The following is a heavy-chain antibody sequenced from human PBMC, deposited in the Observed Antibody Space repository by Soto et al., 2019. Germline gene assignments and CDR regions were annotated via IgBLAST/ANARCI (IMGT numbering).Heavy chain of an antibody. CDR3: ARGGMVIIPTATAFDY. CDR1: GGSISPYY. D-gene: IGHD1-1*01. J-gene: IGHJ4*02. CDR2: IYASGST. V-gene: IGHV4-4*07. Sequence: PLETLSLTCSVSGGSISPYYWSWIRQPAGKGLEWIGRIYASGSTNYNPSLKSRVTMSVATSKNQFSLKPTSVTAADTATYYCARGGMVIIPTATAFDYWGQGTLVTVSS.